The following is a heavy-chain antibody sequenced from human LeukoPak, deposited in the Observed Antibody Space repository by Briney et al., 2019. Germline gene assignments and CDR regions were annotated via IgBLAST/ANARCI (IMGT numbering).Heavy chain of an antibody. CDR1: GGSISSGSYY. D-gene: IGHD2-2*01. CDR2: IYTSGST. Sequence: SETLSLTCTVSGGSISSGSYYWSWIRQPAGKGLEWIGRIYTSGSTNYNPSLKSRVTISVDTSKNQFSLKLSSVTAADTAVYYCARQEGQLLHRHNWFDPWGQGSLVTVSS. V-gene: IGHV4-61*02. J-gene: IGHJ5*02. CDR3: ARQEGQLLHRHNWFDP.